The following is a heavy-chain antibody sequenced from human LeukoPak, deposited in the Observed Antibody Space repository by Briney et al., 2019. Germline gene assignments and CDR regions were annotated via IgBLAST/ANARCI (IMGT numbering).Heavy chain of an antibody. D-gene: IGHD1-26*01. Sequence: GASVKVSCKASGYTFTSYYMHWVRQPPGQELEWMGLINPSGSSTSYAQKFQGRLSLTRDMSTSTDYMELSSLRSEDTAVYYCARDNSVGDTAWWFDPWGQGTLVTVSS. V-gene: IGHV1-46*01. CDR2: INPSGSST. CDR1: GYTFTSYY. J-gene: IGHJ5*02. CDR3: ARDNSVGDTAWWFDP.